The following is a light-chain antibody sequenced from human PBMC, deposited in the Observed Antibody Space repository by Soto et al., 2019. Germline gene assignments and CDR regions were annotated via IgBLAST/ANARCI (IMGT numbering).Light chain of an antibody. CDR1: SSNIGNNY. Sequence: QSVLTQPPSVSAAPGQKVTISCSGSSSNIGNNYVSWYQHLPGTAPKLLIYDSNKRPSGIPDRFSGSKSGTSATLGITGLQAGDEADYYCGTWGSSLSAGVFGGGTKLTVL. CDR3: GTWGSSLSAGV. V-gene: IGLV1-51*01. CDR2: DSN. J-gene: IGLJ2*01.